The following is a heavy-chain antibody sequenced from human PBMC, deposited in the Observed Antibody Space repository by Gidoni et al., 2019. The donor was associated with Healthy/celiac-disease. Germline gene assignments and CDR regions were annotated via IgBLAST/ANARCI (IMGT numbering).Heavy chain of an antibody. Sequence: SNAWMNWVRQAPGKRLEWVGRIKSKTDGGTTDYAAPVKGRFTISRDDSKNTLELQMNSLKTEDKAVYYCTTLYYDFWSGYYRGYWGQGTLVTVSS. J-gene: IGHJ4*02. D-gene: IGHD3-3*01. CDR2: IKSKTDGGTT. V-gene: IGHV3-15*07. CDR1: SNAW. CDR3: TTLYYDFWSGYYRGY.